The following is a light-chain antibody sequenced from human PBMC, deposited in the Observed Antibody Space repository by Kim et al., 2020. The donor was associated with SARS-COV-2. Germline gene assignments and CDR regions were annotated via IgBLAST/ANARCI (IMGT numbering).Light chain of an antibody. CDR2: AAS. Sequence: SESTGDRVTITCRASQGISSYLAWYQQKPGKAPKLLIYAASTLQSGVPSRFSGSGSGTDFTLTISCLQSEDFATYYCQQYYSYPLTFGGGTKLEI. V-gene: IGKV1-8*01. J-gene: IGKJ4*01. CDR3: QQYYSYPLT. CDR1: QGISSY.